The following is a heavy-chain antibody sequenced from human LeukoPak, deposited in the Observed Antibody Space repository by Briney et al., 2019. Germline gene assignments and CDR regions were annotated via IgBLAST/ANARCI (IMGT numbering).Heavy chain of an antibody. J-gene: IGHJ6*02. CDR3: AKPNYCSGGSCYSGDYYYYGMDV. V-gene: IGHV3-30*18. CDR1: GFTFSSYG. CDR2: ISYDGSNK. Sequence: PGGSLRLSCAASGFTFSSYGMHWVRQAPGKGLEWVAVISYDGSNKYYADSVKGRFTISRDNSKNTLYLQMNSLSAEDTAVYYCAKPNYCSGGSCYSGDYYYYGMDVWGQGTTVTVSS. D-gene: IGHD2-15*01.